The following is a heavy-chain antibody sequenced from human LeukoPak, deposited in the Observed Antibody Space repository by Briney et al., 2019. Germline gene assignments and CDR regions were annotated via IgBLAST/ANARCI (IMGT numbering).Heavy chain of an antibody. Sequence: GGSLRLSCAASGFTLSSYGMHWVRQAPGKGLEWVAVISFDGSTKFYADSVKGRLTISRDNSKNTLYLQMNSLRAEDTAVYYCVTDRDFWSGYPFDYWGQGTLVTVSS. CDR1: GFTLSSYG. V-gene: IGHV3-30*03. D-gene: IGHD3-3*01. CDR3: VTDRDFWSGYPFDY. CDR2: ISFDGSTK. J-gene: IGHJ4*02.